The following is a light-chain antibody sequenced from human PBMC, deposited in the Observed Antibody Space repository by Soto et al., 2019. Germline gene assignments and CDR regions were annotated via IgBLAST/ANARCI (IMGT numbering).Light chain of an antibody. CDR3: QQRSNWPLT. V-gene: IGKV3-11*01. J-gene: IGKJ4*01. Sequence: EIVLTQSPATLSLSPGERATLSCRASQSVSSYLAWYQQRPGQAPRLLMYDASNRATGIPARFSGSGSGTDFTLTSSSLEPEDGALYCCQQRSNWPLTFGGGTKVEI. CDR1: QSVSSY. CDR2: DAS.